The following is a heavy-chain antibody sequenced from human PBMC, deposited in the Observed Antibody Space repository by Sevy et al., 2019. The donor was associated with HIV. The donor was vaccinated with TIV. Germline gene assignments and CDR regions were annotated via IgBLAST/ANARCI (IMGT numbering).Heavy chain of an antibody. J-gene: IGHJ4*02. V-gene: IGHV1-18*01. CDR3: AGGSTSWYDY. CDR2: MSPYNGNK. Sequence: ASVKVSCKASGYTFTTYNIVWVRQAPGQGLEWLAWMSPYNGNKNYAQRVQGRVTRTTETFTDTAFLELRGLEFDDTATYYCAGGSTSWYDYWGQGTLVTVSS. D-gene: IGHD2-8*01. CDR1: GYTFTTYN.